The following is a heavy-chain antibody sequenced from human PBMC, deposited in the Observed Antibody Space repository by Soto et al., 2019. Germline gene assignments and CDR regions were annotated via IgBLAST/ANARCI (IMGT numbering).Heavy chain of an antibody. CDR2: ISSSGTST. J-gene: IGHJ6*02. CDR3: ACVAQIILGGQYHHNVVDV. D-gene: IGHD3-3*01. CDR1: GFKFSDYH. V-gene: IGHV3-11*05. Sequence: QVQLVQPGGGLVDPGGTLRLSCAASGFKFSDYHITWLRQAQGKGLEWIANISSSGTSTTYTDSVKGRSTVSRDNAKSFLYKQMNSLIGEVTAVYYCACVAQIILGGQYHHNVVDVGGHGNTVTV.